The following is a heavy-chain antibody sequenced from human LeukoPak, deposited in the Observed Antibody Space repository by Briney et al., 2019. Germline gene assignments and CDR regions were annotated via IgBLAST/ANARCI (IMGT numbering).Heavy chain of an antibody. CDR2: IKHDGSEK. V-gene: IGHV3-7*01. D-gene: IGHD6-19*01. CDR3: ARHSYTSGWTNFDY. J-gene: IGHJ4*02. CDR1: GFTFSNYW. Sequence: GGSLRLSCAASGFTFSNYWMSWVRQAPGKWLEWVANIKHDGSEKYYVDSVKGRFTISRDNAKNSLYLQMNSLRAEDTAVYYCARHSYTSGWTNFDYWGQGTLVTVSS.